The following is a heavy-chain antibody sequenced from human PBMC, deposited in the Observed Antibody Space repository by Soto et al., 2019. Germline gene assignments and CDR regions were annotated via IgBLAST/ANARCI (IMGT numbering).Heavy chain of an antibody. V-gene: IGHV3-23*01. J-gene: IGHJ4*02. CDR1: GFTFSSYA. Sequence: HPGGSLRLSCAASGFTFSSYAMSWVRQAPGKGLEWVSAISGSGGSTYYADSVKGRFTISRDNSKNTLYLQMNSLRAEDTAVYYCAKDLFGYYDSSGIFDYWGQGTLVTVSS. CDR3: AKDLFGYYDSSGIFDY. D-gene: IGHD3-22*01. CDR2: ISGSGGST.